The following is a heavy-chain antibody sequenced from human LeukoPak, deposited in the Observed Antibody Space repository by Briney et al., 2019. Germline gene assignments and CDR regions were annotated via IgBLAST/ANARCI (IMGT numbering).Heavy chain of an antibody. J-gene: IGHJ4*02. V-gene: IGHV1-69*06. Sequence: SVKVSCKASGGTFSSYAFSWVRQAPGQGLEWMGGIIPIFGTANYAQKFQGRVTITADKSTSTAYMELSSLRSEDTAVYYCAREALMDYFDYWGQGTLVTVSS. CDR1: GGTFSSYA. D-gene: IGHD3-10*01. CDR3: AREALMDYFDY. CDR2: IIPIFGTA.